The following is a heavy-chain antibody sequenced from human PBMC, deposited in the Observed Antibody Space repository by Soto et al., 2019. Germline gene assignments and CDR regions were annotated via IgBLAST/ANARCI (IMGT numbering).Heavy chain of an antibody. CDR1: GGSISSSSYY. Sequence: PSETLSLTCTVSGGSISSSSYYWGRIRQPPGKGLEWIGSIYYSGSTYYNPSLKSRVTISVDTSKNQFSLKLSSVTAADTAVYYCACIFSGGYGYGFYYYGMDVWGQGTTVT. CDR3: ACIFSGGYGYGFYYYGMDV. CDR2: IYYSGST. D-gene: IGHD5-18*01. V-gene: IGHV4-39*01. J-gene: IGHJ6*02.